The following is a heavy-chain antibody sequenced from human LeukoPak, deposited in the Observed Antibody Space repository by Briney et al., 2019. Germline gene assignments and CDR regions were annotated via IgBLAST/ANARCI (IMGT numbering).Heavy chain of an antibody. CDR2: IYSGGST. CDR1: GFTFSSYA. Sequence: PGGSLRLSCAASGFTFSSYAMSWVRQAPGKGLEWVSVIYSGGSTYYADSVKGRFTISRDNSKNTLYLQMNSLRAEDTAVYYCAREAPLYGSGSWVLDYWGQGTLVTVSS. V-gene: IGHV3-66*01. CDR3: AREAPLYGSGSWVLDY. D-gene: IGHD3-10*01. J-gene: IGHJ4*02.